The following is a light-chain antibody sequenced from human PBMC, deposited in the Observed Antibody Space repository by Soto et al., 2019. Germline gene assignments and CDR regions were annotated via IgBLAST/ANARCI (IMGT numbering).Light chain of an antibody. Sequence: EIVLTQSPGTLSFSPGERATLSCRASQSLSNNYLAWYQQKPGQAPRLLIYGASSRATGIPDRFSGTGSETDFTLTISRLEPEDFAVYYCQQYDNSPITFGQGTRLEIK. CDR3: QQYDNSPIT. CDR1: QSLSNNY. J-gene: IGKJ5*01. V-gene: IGKV3-20*01. CDR2: GAS.